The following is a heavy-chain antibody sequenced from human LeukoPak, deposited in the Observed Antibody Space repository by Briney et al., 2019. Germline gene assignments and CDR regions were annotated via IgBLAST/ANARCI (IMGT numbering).Heavy chain of an antibody. V-gene: IGHV3-48*01. CDR2: ISISSSTI. CDR3: ARAEGHLWFGELLTPNWFDP. CDR1: GFTFSSYS. J-gene: IGHJ5*02. D-gene: IGHD3-10*01. Sequence: GGSLRLSCAASGFTFSSYSMNWVRQAPGKGLEWVSYISISSSTIYYADSVKGRFTISRDNAKNSLYLKMNSLRAEDTAVYYCARAEGHLWFGELLTPNWFDPWGQGTLVTVSS.